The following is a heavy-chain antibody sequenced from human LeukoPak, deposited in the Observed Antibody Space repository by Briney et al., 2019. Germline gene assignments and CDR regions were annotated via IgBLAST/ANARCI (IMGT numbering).Heavy chain of an antibody. V-gene: IGHV4-61*01. D-gene: IGHD2-8*02. CDR2: IYYSGST. Sequence: PSETLSLTCTVSGGSVSSGSYYWSWIRQPPGKGLEWIGYIYYSGSTNYNPSLKSRVTISVDTSKNQFSLKLSSVTAADTAVYYCTRVGLLGAFDIWGQGTMVTVSS. J-gene: IGHJ3*02. CDR1: GGSVSSGSYY. CDR3: TRVGLLGAFDI.